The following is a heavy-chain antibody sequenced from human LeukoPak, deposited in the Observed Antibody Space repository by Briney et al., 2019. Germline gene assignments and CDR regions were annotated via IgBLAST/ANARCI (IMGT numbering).Heavy chain of an antibody. Sequence: PSETLSLTCAVSGGSISSGGYSWSWIRQPPGKGLEWIGYIYHSGSTYYNPSLKSRVTISVDRSKNQFSLKLSSVTAADTAVYYCASSYYYMIRSVDYWGQGTLVTVSS. CDR1: GGSISSGGYS. CDR3: ASSYYYMIRSVDY. CDR2: IYHSGST. V-gene: IGHV4-30-2*01. J-gene: IGHJ4*02. D-gene: IGHD3-10*01.